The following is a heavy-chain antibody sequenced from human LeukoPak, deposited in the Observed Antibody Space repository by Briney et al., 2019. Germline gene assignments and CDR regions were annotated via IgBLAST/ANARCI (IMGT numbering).Heavy chain of an antibody. CDR3: AKDGGLWVSAHWGDS. CDR1: GFTFSSYT. CDR2: ITTGDGNT. V-gene: IGHV3-23*01. D-gene: IGHD7-27*01. J-gene: IGHJ4*02. Sequence: GGSPRLSCTASGFTFSSYTMTWVRQAPGKGLKWVSTITTGDGNTYYADSVKGRFTVSRDDSKNTLYLQMNSLRAEDTAVYYCAKDGGLWVSAHWGDSWGRGTLVTVSS.